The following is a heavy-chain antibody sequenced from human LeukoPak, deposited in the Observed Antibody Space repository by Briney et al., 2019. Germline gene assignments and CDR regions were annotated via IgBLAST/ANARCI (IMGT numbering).Heavy chain of an antibody. CDR1: GGTFSSYA. CDR2: LIPIFGTA. CDR3: ARDGAHDYGDWDAFDI. Sequence: SVKVSFKASGGTFSSYAISWVRRAPGQGLEWMGGLIPIFGTANYAQKFQGRVTITTDESTSTAYMELSSLRSEDTAVYYCARDGAHDYGDWDAFDIWGQGTMVTVSS. D-gene: IGHD4-17*01. V-gene: IGHV1-69*05. J-gene: IGHJ3*02.